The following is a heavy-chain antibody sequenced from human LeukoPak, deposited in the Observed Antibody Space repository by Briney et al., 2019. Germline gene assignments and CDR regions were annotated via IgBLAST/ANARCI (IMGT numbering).Heavy chain of an antibody. CDR3: ARGVRSYDFDY. CDR2: ISSSTRII. Sequence: GGSLSLSCAASGFTLSGYGMNWVRQAPGKGLEWVSYISSSTRIIYYADSVKGRLTISRDNAKNSLYLQMNSLRAEDTAVYYCARGVRSYDFDYWGQGTLVTVSS. V-gene: IGHV3-48*01. CDR1: GFTLSGYG. D-gene: IGHD1-26*01. J-gene: IGHJ4*02.